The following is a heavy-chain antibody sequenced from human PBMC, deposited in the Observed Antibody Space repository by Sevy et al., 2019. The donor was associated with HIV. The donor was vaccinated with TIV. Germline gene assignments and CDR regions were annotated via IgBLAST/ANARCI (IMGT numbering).Heavy chain of an antibody. CDR2: LSFGGGEI. CDR3: AREGCTKPHDY. V-gene: IGHV3-23*01. Sequence: GGSPRLSCAASGFTFNKYSMSGVRQPPRKGLEWVATLSFGGGEINYADSVKGRFTISRDNSKNSFYLQMNNLRAEDTALYYCAREGCTKPHDYWGQGTLVTVSS. CDR1: GFTFNKYS. J-gene: IGHJ4*02. D-gene: IGHD2-8*01.